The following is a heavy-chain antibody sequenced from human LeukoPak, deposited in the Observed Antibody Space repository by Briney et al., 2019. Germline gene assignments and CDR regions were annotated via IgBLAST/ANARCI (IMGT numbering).Heavy chain of an antibody. D-gene: IGHD6-13*01. CDR3: ARDSAAGTSHWFDP. J-gene: IGHJ5*02. CDR2: IWYDGSNK. V-gene: IGHV3-33*01. CDR1: GFTFSSYG. Sequence: GGSLRLSCAASGFTFSSYGMHWVRQAPGKGLEWVAVIWYDGSNKYYADSVKGRFTISRDNSKNTLYLQMNSLRAEDTAVYYCARDSAAGTSHWFDPWGQGTLVTVSS.